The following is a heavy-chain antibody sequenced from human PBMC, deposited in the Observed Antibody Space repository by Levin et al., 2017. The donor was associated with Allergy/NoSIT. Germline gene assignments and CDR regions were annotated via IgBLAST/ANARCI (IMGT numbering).Heavy chain of an antibody. Sequence: ASVKVSCAASGFTFSSYAMSWVRQAPGKGLEWVSAISGSGGSTYYADSVKGRFTISRDNSKNTLYLQMNSLRAEDTAVYYCAKDLPGGGSWYFGYWGQGTLVTVSS. V-gene: IGHV3-23*01. CDR1: GFTFSSYA. D-gene: IGHD6-13*01. CDR2: ISGSGGST. CDR3: AKDLPGGGSWYFGY. J-gene: IGHJ4*02.